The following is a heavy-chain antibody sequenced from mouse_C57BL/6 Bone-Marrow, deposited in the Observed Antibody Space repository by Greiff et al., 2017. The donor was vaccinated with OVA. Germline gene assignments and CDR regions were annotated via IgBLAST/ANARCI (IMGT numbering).Heavy chain of an antibody. V-gene: IGHV5-4*01. CDR3: ARDNGGNYGAMDY. Sequence: DVHLVESGGGLVKPGGSLKLSCAASGFTFSSYAMSWVRQTPEKRLEWVATISDGGSYTYYPDNVKGRFTISRDNAKNNLYLQMSHLKSEDTAMYYCARDNGGNYGAMDYWGQGTSVTVSS. J-gene: IGHJ4*01. D-gene: IGHD2-1*01. CDR1: GFTFSSYA. CDR2: ISDGGSYT.